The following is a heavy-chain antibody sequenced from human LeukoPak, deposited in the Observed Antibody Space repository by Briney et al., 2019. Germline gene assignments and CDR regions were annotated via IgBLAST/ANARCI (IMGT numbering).Heavy chain of an antibody. D-gene: IGHD3-9*01. V-gene: IGHV4-39*01. CDR1: GGSISSSSYY. Sequence: SGTLSLTCTVSGGSISSSSYYWGWIRQPPGKGLEWIGSIYYSGSTYYNPSLKSRVTISVDTSKNQFSLKLSSVTAADTAVYYCARFDYYFDYWGQGTLVTVSS. CDR3: ARFDYYFDY. J-gene: IGHJ4*02. CDR2: IYYSGST.